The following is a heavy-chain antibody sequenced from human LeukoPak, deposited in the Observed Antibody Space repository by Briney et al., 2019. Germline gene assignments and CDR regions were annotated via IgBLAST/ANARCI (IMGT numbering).Heavy chain of an antibody. CDR1: GFAFSSLA. J-gene: IGHJ6*02. CDR3: ARDAAEGPHYYYYYYGMDV. V-gene: IGHV3-30-3*01. Sequence: GGSLRLSCAVSGFAFSSLAMHWVRQAPGKGLEWVAFISYDGNNQYYADSVKGRFTISRDNSKNTLYLQMNSLRAEDTAVYYCARDAAEGPHYYYYYYGMDVWGQGTTVTVSS. CDR2: ISYDGNNQ.